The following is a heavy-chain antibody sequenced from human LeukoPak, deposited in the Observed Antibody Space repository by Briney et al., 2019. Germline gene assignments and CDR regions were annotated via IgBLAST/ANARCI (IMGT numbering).Heavy chain of an antibody. J-gene: IGHJ5*02. D-gene: IGHD1-26*01. CDR1: GGTFSSYA. V-gene: IGHV1-69*04. Sequence: EASVKVSCKASGGTFSSYAINWVRQAPGQGLEWMGRIIPILGIANYAQKFQGRVTITADKSTSTAYMELSSLRSEDTAVYYCAIKWELDPWGQGTLVTVSS. CDR2: IIPILGIA. CDR3: AIKWELDP.